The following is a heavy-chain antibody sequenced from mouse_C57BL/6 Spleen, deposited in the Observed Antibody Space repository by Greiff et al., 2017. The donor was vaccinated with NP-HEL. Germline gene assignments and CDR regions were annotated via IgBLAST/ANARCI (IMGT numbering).Heavy chain of an antibody. D-gene: IGHD1-1*01. Sequence: QVQLQQPGAELVRPGTSVKLSCKASGYTFTSYWMHWVKQRPGQGLEWIGVIDPSDSYTNYNQKFKGKATLTVDTSSSTAYMQLSSLTSEDSAVYYCARRLYYYGSSTYYYAMDYWGQGTSVTVSS. CDR2: IDPSDSYT. CDR1: GYTFTSYW. J-gene: IGHJ4*01. CDR3: ARRLYYYGSSTYYYAMDY. V-gene: IGHV1-59*01.